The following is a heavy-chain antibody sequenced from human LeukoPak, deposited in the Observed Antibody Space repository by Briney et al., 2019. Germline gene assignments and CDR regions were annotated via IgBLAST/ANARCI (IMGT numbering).Heavy chain of an antibody. Sequence: SETLSLTCTVSGGSISSSSHYWGWIRQPPGKGLEWIGSIYYSGSTYYNPSLKSRVTISVDTSKNQFSLKLSSVTATDTAVYYCARLNIVVVVAPPYWFDPWGQGTLVTVSS. CDR2: IYYSGST. CDR1: GGSISSSSHY. V-gene: IGHV4-39*01. CDR3: ARLNIVVVVAPPYWFDP. D-gene: IGHD2-15*01. J-gene: IGHJ5*02.